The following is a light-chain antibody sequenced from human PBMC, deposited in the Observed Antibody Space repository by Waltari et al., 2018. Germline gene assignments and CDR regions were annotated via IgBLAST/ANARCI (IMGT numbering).Light chain of an antibody. Sequence: SYVLTQPPSVSVAPGETARITCGGINIGRKSVHWYQQKPGQAPVLVIYYDNDRPSGIPERFSGSNSGNTATLTISRVEAGDEADYFCQVWDTSSDPVLFGGGTKLTVL. J-gene: IGLJ2*01. CDR1: NIGRKS. V-gene: IGLV3-21*04. CDR2: YDN. CDR3: QVWDTSSDPVL.